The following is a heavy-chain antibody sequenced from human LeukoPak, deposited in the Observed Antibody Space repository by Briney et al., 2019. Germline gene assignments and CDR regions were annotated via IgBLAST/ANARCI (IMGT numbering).Heavy chain of an antibody. D-gene: IGHD5-24*01. CDR3: ARPVEMATMD. Sequence: GGSLRLSCAASGFTFSDYYMSWIRQAPGKGLEWVSYISSGSSYTNYADSVKGRFTISRDNAKNSLYLQMNSLRAEDTAVYYCARPVEMATMDWSEGTLVTVSS. CDR1: GFTFSDYY. CDR2: ISSGSSYT. J-gene: IGHJ4*02. V-gene: IGHV3-11*03.